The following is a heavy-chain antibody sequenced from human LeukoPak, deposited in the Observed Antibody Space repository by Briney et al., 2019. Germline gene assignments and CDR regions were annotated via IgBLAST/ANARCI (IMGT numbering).Heavy chain of an antibody. D-gene: IGHD6-19*01. CDR3: ARVRWLAPKTYYFDY. CDR2: INHSGST. V-gene: IGHV4-34*01. CDR1: GGSFSGYY. Sequence: PSETLSLTCAVYGGSFSGYYWSWIRQPPGKGLEWIGEINHSGSTNYNPSLKSRVTISVDTSKNQFSLKLSSVTAADTAVYYCARVRWLAPKTYYFDYWGQGTLVTVSS. J-gene: IGHJ4*02.